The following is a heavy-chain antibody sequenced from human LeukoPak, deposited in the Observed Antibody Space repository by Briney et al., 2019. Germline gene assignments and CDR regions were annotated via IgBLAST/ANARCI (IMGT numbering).Heavy chain of an antibody. V-gene: IGHV3-30*02. Sequence: PGGSLRLSCAASGFTFSSYGMHWVRQAPGKGLEWVAFIRYDGSNKYYADSVKGRFTISRDNSKNTLYLRMNSLRAEDTAVYYCAPVGYCSSTSCYRFDYWGQGTLVTVSS. D-gene: IGHD2-2*01. J-gene: IGHJ4*02. CDR2: IRYDGSNK. CDR1: GFTFSSYG. CDR3: APVGYCSSTSCYRFDY.